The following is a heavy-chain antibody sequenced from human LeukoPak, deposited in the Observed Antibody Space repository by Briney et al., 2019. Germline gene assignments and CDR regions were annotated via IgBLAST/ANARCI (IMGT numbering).Heavy chain of an antibody. J-gene: IGHJ1*01. D-gene: IGHD6-6*01. CDR1: GASITTTNFW. CDR2: IHDRGSD. CDR3: ARYGLVEFRNAFQY. Sequence: TSETLSLTCSVSGASITTTNFWWTWIRQSPGRGLEWIGYIHDRGSDKYNPALESRATLSVDTSKNQCSLKLNSVTAADTAVYYCARYGLVEFRNAFQYWGQGILVSVSS. V-gene: IGHV4-61*01.